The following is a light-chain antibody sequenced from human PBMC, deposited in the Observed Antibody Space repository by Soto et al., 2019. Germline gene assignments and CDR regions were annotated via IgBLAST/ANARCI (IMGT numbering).Light chain of an antibody. CDR3: MQALETPWT. J-gene: IGKJ1*01. V-gene: IGKV2-28*01. Sequence: DTVMTQSPLSLPVTPGEPASISCRSSQSLLHSNGYTYLDWYLQKPGQSPQLLIYLGSNRASGVPDRFSGSGSGTDFTLKISRLEAEDVGVYYCMQALETPWTFGHGTKVEIK. CDR1: QSLLHSNGYTY. CDR2: LGS.